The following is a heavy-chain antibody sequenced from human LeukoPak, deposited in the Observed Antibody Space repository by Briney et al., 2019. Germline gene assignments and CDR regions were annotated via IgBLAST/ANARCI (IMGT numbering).Heavy chain of an antibody. D-gene: IGHD1-26*01. CDR1: GFTFSGYG. CDR3: ARDGGYLDYYYYVDV. Sequence: PGGSLRLSCAASGFTFSGYGMHWVRQAPGKRLEWVAFIRYDGSNKYYADSVKGRFTISRDNSKNTLYLQMNSLRAEDTAVYYCARDGGYLDYYYYVDVWGKGTTVTVSS. CDR2: IRYDGSNK. J-gene: IGHJ6*03. V-gene: IGHV3-30*02.